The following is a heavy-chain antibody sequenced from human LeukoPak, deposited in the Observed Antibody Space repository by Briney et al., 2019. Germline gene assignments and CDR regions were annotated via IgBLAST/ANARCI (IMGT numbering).Heavy chain of an antibody. D-gene: IGHD3-3*01. CDR1: GFTFDTYA. CDR2: ISYDGNNK. J-gene: IGHJ4*02. CDR3: AREEWYYFDF. Sequence: GGSLRLSCAASGFTFDTYAIHWVRQAPGKGLEWVAVISYDGNNKYYVDSVKGRFTIARDNSKNTVFLQMNSLRAEDMAVYYCAREEWYYFDFWGQGTLVTVSS. V-gene: IGHV3-30-3*01.